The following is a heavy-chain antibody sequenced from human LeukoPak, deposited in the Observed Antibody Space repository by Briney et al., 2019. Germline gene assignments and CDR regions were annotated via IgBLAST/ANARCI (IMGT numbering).Heavy chain of an antibody. CDR2: IKQDGREK. CDR3: ARERVVTRYFDY. J-gene: IGHJ4*02. V-gene: IGHV3-7*01. Sequence: AGGSLRLSCAASGFSFSNHWMIWVRQAPGKGLEWVANIKQDGREKYYADSVKGRFTISRDNAKNSLYLQMNSLRAEDTAVYYCARERVVTRYFDYWGQGTHVTVSS. CDR1: GFSFSNHW.